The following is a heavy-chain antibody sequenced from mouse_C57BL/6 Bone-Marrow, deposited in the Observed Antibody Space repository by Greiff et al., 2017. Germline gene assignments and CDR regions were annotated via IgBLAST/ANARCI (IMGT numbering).Heavy chain of an antibody. Sequence: EVNVVESGGGLVQPGASLRLSCAASGFTFTDYYMSWVRQPPGKAPEWLASIRNKANGYTTEYTASVKGRFTISRANSQNILYLQMNTLRAEDSATDYCVKAVRLPYAIDYWGQGTSVTVSS. CDR2: IRNKANGYTT. V-gene: IGHV7-4*01. CDR3: VKAVRLPYAIDY. CDR1: GFTFTDYY. D-gene: IGHD3-2*02. J-gene: IGHJ4*01.